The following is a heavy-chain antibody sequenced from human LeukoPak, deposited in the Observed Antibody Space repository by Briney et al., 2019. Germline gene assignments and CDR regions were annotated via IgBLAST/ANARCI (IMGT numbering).Heavy chain of an antibody. V-gene: IGHV3-23*01. CDR1: GFTFSSYA. Sequence: LPGASLRLSCAASGFTFSSYAMSWVRQAPGKGLEWVSAISGSGGSTYYADSVKGRFTISRDNSKNTLYLQMNSLRAEDTAVYYCATWGPIDIVVVPDLYYYYGMDVWGQGTTVTVSS. J-gene: IGHJ6*02. CDR2: ISGSGGST. D-gene: IGHD2-2*01. CDR3: ATWGPIDIVVVPDLYYYYGMDV.